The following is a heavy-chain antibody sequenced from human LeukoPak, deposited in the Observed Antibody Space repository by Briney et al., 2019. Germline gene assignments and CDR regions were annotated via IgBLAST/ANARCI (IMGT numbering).Heavy chain of an antibody. CDR3: ICDSVGRSGGDH. D-gene: IGHD5/OR15-5a*01. Sequence: GGSLRLSCAASGFNFRNYWMHWVRQDPGKGLLWVSRINGDGSKTTYADSVKGRFTISRDNVKNMVCLHMNSLRVDDAAVYYCICDSVGRSGGDHWGQGTPVTVSS. V-gene: IGHV3-74*01. J-gene: IGHJ4*02. CDR1: GFNFRNYW. CDR2: INGDGSKT.